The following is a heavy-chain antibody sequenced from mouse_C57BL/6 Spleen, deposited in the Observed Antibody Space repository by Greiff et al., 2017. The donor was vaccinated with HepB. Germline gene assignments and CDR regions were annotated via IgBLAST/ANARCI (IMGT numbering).Heavy chain of an antibody. Sequence: EVQLQQSGPELVKPGASVKMSCKASGYTFTDYNMHWVKQSHGKSLEWIGYINPNNGGTSYNQKFKGKATLTVNKSSSTAYMELRSLTSEDSAVYYCARKRYDGYQVFAYWGQGTLVTVSA. CDR1: GYTFTDYN. J-gene: IGHJ3*01. V-gene: IGHV1-22*01. CDR3: ARKRYDGYQVFAY. CDR2: INPNNGGT. D-gene: IGHD2-3*01.